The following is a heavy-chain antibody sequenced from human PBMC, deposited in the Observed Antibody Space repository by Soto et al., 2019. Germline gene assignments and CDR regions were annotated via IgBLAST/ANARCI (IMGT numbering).Heavy chain of an antibody. V-gene: IGHV3-7*03. J-gene: IGHJ4*02. CDR3: MRVGRLVGY. Sequence: GGSLRLSCTASGFTFSSYGISWVRQAPWKGLGWVANIKEDGSGKYYVDSVKGRFSISRDNARNSLYLQMNSLRVEDTAVYYCMRVGRLVGYWGQGALVTVSS. CDR1: GFTFSSYG. D-gene: IGHD2-15*01. CDR2: IKEDGSGK.